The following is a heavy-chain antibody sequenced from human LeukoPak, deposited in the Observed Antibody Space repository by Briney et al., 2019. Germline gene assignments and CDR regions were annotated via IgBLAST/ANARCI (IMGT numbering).Heavy chain of an antibody. J-gene: IGHJ5*02. CDR2: VYTTGST. CDR3: ASQDYGDYRVGNWFDP. D-gene: IGHD4-17*01. CDR1: GGSISSGSYY. V-gene: IGHV4-61*02. Sequence: SETLSLTCAVSGGSISSGSYYWSWIRQPAGKGLDWIGRVYTTGSTNYNPSLKSRVTISLDTSKNHFSLKLSSVTAADTAVYYCASQDYGDYRVGNWFDPWGQGTLVTVSS.